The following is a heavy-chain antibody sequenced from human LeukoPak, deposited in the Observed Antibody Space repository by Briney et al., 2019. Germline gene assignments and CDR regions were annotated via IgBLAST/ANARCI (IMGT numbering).Heavy chain of an antibody. CDR1: GFTFGDYA. Sequence: GGSLRLSCTASGFTFGDYAMSWVRQAPGKGLEWVGFIRSKAYGGTTEYAASVKGRFTISRHDSKSIAYLQMNSLKTEDTAVYYCTRARGYYYYGMDVWGQGTTVTVSS. D-gene: IGHD3-10*01. J-gene: IGHJ6*02. CDR2: IRSKAYGGTT. CDR3: TRARGYYYYGMDV. V-gene: IGHV3-49*04.